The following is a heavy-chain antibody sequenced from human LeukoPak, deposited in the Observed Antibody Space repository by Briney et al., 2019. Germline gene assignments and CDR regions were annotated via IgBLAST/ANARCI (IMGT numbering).Heavy chain of an antibody. Sequence: SETLSLTCAVYGGSFSGYYWSWIRQPPGKGLEWIGEINHSGSTNYNPSLKSRVTISVDTSKNQFSLKLSSVTAADTAVYYCARGNYGGYGFDYWGQGTLVTVSS. CDR3: ARGNYGGYGFDY. J-gene: IGHJ4*02. CDR1: GGSFSGYY. CDR2: INHSGST. V-gene: IGHV4-34*01. D-gene: IGHD4-17*01.